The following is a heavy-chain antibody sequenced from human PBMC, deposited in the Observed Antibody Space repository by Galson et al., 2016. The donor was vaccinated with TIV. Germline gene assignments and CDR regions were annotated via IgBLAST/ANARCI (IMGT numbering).Heavy chain of an antibody. D-gene: IGHD3-3*01. J-gene: IGHJ4*02. V-gene: IGHV1-2*02. CDR1: GYTFTGYF. CDR3: ASFFAAVPPALGYFDS. CDR2: INPKTGDI. Sequence: SVKVSCKASGYTFTGYFLHWVRQAPGHGPEWLGWINPKTGDITYAQNYQGRVTMTGDTSTSTVYMELNRLQSDDTAVYYCASFFAAVPPALGYFDSWGQGTLVPVSS.